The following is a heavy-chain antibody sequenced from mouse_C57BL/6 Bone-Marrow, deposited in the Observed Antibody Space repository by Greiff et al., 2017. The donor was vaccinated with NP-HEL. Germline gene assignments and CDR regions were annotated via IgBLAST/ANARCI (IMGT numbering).Heavy chain of an antibody. CDR1: GYTFTSYW. V-gene: IGHV1-59*01. CDR2: IDPSDSYT. CDR3: ARGGFDY. Sequence: QVQLQQPGAELVRPGTSVKLSCKASGYTFTSYWMHWVKQRPGQGLEWIGVIDPSDSYTNYNQKFKGKATLTVDTSSSTAYMQLSSRTTEDSAVYYCARGGFDYWGQGTTLTVSS. J-gene: IGHJ2*01.